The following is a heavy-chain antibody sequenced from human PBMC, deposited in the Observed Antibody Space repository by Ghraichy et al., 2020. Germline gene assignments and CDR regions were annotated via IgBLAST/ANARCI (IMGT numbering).Heavy chain of an antibody. Sequence: SQTLSLTCSVSGGSIGSYYWSWIRQPPGKGLEWIGYFYYRGSNDYNPSLKSRVTMSADTSKNQFSLKLRSVTAEDTAVYYCTRDEDLPTTITMVRGPPRYWGQGTLVTVSS. CDR3: TRDEDLPTTITMVRGPPRY. J-gene: IGHJ4*02. CDR2: FYYRGSN. V-gene: IGHV4-59*01. CDR1: GGSIGSYY. D-gene: IGHD3-10*01.